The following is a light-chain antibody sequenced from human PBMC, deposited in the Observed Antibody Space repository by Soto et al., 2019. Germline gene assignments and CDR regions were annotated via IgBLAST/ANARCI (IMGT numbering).Light chain of an antibody. V-gene: IGLV2-14*03. CDR1: SSDVGAYNF. CDR3: SAHTTSSLYV. Sequence: QAVVTQPASVSGSPGQSITVSCTGTSSDVGAYNFVAWYQQHPGKAPKVILYDVSDRPSGVSSRFSGSKSGNTASLTISGLQAEDEADYYCSAHTTSSLYVFGSGTKVTVL. CDR2: DVS. J-gene: IGLJ1*01.